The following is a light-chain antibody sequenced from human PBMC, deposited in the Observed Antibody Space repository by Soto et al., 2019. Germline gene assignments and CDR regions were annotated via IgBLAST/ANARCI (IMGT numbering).Light chain of an antibody. J-gene: IGLJ2*01. V-gene: IGLV1-44*01. CDR3: AAWDDSLRGRV. CDR1: NSNTGSNT. Sequence: QSVLTQPPSASGTPGQRVTISCSGSNSNTGSNTVSWYQQLPGTAPKSLIYSDNQRPSGVPDRISGSRSGTSASLAISGLQSDDEAEYYCAAWDDSLRGRVFRGGTKVPVL. CDR2: SDN.